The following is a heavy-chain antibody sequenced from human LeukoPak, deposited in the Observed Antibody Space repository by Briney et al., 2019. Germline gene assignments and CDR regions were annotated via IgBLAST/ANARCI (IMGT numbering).Heavy chain of an antibody. CDR1: GFISRNYW. D-gene: IGHD2/OR15-2a*01. CDR2: IKEDGSEK. CDR3: ARNNGMDV. V-gene: IGHV3-7*03. J-gene: IGHJ6*02. Sequence: QSGGSLRLSCAASGFISRNYWMNWVRQAPGKGLEWVATIKEDGSEKYYVDFVKGRFTISRDNAKNSLYLQMNSLRAEDTALYHCARNNGMDVWGQGTTVIVSS.